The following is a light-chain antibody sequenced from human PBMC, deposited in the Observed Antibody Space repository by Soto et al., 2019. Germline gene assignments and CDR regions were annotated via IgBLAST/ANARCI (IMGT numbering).Light chain of an antibody. CDR2: AAS. CDR1: QTVSTSY. J-gene: IGKJ5*01. CDR3: QQFGSSLIA. Sequence: ESVLTQSPGTLSLSPGERATLSCRASQTVSTSYIAWYQQKPGQAPRLLIYAASSRATGIPDRFSGSGSGTDFTLTISRLEPEDCAVYYCQQFGSSLIAFSQGTRLEI. V-gene: IGKV3-20*01.